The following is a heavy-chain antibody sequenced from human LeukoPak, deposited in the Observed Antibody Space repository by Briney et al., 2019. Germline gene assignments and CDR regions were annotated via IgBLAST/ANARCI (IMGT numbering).Heavy chain of an antibody. D-gene: IGHD1/OR15-1a*01. CDR2: INPNSGGT. J-gene: IGHJ4*02. CDR1: GYTFTGYY. CDR3: TRLLGTWNTFDF. Sequence: GATVKVSCKASGYTFTGYYMHWVRQASGQGLEWTGWINPNSGGTNYAQKFQGRVTMTRDTSISTAYMELSRLRSDDTAVYYCTRLLGTWNTFDFWGQGTLVTVSS. V-gene: IGHV1-2*02.